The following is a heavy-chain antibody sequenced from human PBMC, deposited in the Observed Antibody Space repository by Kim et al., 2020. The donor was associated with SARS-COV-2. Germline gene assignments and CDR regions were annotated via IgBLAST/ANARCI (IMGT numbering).Heavy chain of an antibody. CDR1: GYTLTELS. D-gene: IGHD2-2*01. CDR2: FDPEDGET. V-gene: IGHV1-24*01. Sequence: ASVKVSCKVSGYTLTELSMHWVRQAPGKGLEWMGGFDPEDGETIYAQKFQGRVTMTEDTSTDTAYMELSSLRSEDTAVYYCATSSQLLRQSWFDPWGQGTLVTVSS. CDR3: ATSSQLLRQSWFDP. J-gene: IGHJ5*02.